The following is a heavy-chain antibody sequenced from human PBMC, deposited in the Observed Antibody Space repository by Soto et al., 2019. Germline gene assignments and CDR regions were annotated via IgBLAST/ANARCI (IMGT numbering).Heavy chain of an antibody. Sequence: SETLSLTCTVSGGSISSGGYYWSWIRQHPGKGLEWIGYIYYSGSTYYNPSLKSRVTISVDTSKNQFSLKLSSVTAADTAVYYCARDLGYDYRGKYNWFDPCGQGTLVTVSS. J-gene: IGHJ5*02. D-gene: IGHD5-12*01. V-gene: IGHV4-31*03. CDR2: IYYSGST. CDR3: ARDLGYDYRGKYNWFDP. CDR1: GGSISSGGYY.